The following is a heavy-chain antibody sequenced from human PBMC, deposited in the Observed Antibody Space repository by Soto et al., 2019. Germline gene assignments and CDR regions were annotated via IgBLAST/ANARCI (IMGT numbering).Heavy chain of an antibody. D-gene: IGHD5-18*01. CDR2: VISASGSV. Sequence: QVQVVQSGAEVKKPGSSVKISCKASGRIFSSFPTSWVRQVPGQGLEWMGGVISASGSVTYAPKFQGRVTMTAVNSAGIGYTALSLLTSEDTSIYYCASVGSRHAYIYVLDQWGPGTMVTVSS. J-gene: IGHJ1*01. V-gene: IGHV1-69*06. CDR1: GRIFSSFP. CDR3: ASVGSRHAYIYVLDQ.